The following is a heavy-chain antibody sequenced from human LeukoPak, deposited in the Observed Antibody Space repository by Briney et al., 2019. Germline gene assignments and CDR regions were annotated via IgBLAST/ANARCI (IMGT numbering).Heavy chain of an antibody. CDR1: GYTFTSYG. Sequence: GASVKVSCKASGYTFTSYGISWVRQAPGQGLEWMGWISAYNGNTNYAQKLQGRVTMTTDTSTSTAYMELRSLRSDDTAVYYCARVPPPNYDILTGYYDEYYFDYSGQGTLVTVSS. V-gene: IGHV1-18*01. CDR2: ISAYNGNT. CDR3: ARVPPPNYDILTGYYDEYYFDY. D-gene: IGHD3-9*01. J-gene: IGHJ4*02.